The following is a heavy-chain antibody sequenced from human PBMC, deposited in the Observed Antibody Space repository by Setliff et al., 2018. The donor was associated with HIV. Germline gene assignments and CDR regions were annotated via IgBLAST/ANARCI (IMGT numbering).Heavy chain of an antibody. CDR3: ARGHIRRVQLWSTPDTNLDS. CDR1: GVSVNTGDYY. V-gene: IGHV4-61*02. D-gene: IGHD1-1*01. Sequence: PSETLSLTCAVSGVSVNTGDYYWSWLRQPAGRGLEWLGRIYPTGSTNYNSSLESRVSISLDTSRNQFSLTLTSVTAADTAVYYCARGHIRRVQLWSTPDTNLDSWGQGTLVTVSS. J-gene: IGHJ4*02. CDR2: IYPTGST.